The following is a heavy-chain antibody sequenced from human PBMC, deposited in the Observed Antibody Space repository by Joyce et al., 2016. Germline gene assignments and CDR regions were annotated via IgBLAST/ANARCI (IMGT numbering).Heavy chain of an antibody. CDR3: GRGIRNAFDF. V-gene: IGHV6-1*01. CDR1: GGSVSSNSVG. Sequence: QVQLHQSGPGLVKPSQTLSLTCAISGGSVSSNSVGWNWIRQSPSRGLEWLGMTSFRSRWYNDYAVSVRGRITFNPDTAKNQFSLQLDSMTPEDSAIYYCGRGIRNAFDFWGQGTTVIVSS. D-gene: IGHD1-26*01. CDR2: TSFRSRWYN. J-gene: IGHJ3*01.